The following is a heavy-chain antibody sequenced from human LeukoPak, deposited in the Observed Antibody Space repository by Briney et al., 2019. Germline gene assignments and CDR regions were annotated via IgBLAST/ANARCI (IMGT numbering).Heavy chain of an antibody. J-gene: IGHJ4*02. Sequence: GESLKISCKGSGYSFTTYWIAWVRQMPGKGLEWMGSIYPGDSDTTYNPSFQGQVTISADKSISTAYLQWNSLKASDTAMYYCVLGVAGRFAFWGQGTLVTVSS. CDR1: GYSFTTYW. V-gene: IGHV5-51*01. CDR2: IYPGDSDT. CDR3: VLGVAGRFAF. D-gene: IGHD6-19*01.